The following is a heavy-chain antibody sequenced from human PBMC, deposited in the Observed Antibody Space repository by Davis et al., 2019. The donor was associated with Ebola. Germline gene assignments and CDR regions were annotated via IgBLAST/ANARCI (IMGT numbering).Heavy chain of an antibody. CDR1: GFTVSTYY. CDR3: AKDVRDYCSGGSCYAFDI. V-gene: IGHV3-53*01. D-gene: IGHD2-15*01. CDR2: INSGSST. Sequence: GESLKISCAASGFTVSTYYMGWVRQAPGKGLEWVSVINSGSSTYYADSVKGRFTISRDNSKNTLYLQMNSLRAEDTAVYYCAKDVRDYCSGGSCYAFDIWGQGTMVTVSS. J-gene: IGHJ3*02.